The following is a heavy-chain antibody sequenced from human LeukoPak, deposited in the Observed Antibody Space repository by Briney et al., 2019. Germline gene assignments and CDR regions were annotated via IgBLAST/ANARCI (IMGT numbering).Heavy chain of an antibody. CDR2: ISYDGSNK. CDR3: AKDEVEAAMVHRLTWFDP. Sequence: QPGRSLRLSCAASGFTFSSYGMHWVRQAPGKGLEWVAVISYDGSNKYYADSVKGRFTISRDNSKNTLYLQMNSLRAEDMAVYYCAKDEVEAAMVHRLTWFDPWGQGTLVTVSS. CDR1: GFTFSSYG. V-gene: IGHV3-30*18. J-gene: IGHJ5*02. D-gene: IGHD5-18*01.